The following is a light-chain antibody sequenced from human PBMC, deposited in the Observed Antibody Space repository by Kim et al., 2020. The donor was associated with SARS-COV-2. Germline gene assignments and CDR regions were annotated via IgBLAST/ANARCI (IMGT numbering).Light chain of an antibody. Sequence: AIRMTQSPSSFSASTGDRVTITCRASQGISSYLAWYQQKPGKAPKLLIYAASTLQSGVPSRFSGSGSGTDFTLTISCLQSEDFATYFCQHYYRYPWTFGQGTKVEIK. CDR3: QHYYRYPWT. J-gene: IGKJ1*01. CDR1: QGISSY. CDR2: AAS. V-gene: IGKV1-8*01.